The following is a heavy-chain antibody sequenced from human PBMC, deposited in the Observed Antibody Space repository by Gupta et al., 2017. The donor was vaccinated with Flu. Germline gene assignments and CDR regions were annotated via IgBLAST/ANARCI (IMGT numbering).Heavy chain of an antibody. V-gene: IGHV3-23*01. J-gene: IGHJ6*02. D-gene: IGHD3-10*01. Sequence: QASGKGLEWVSCITDRGGTTSYGDSVKGRFTISRDNSKNTLFLQMNSLRADDAAVYYCVKHTGSHYYQYGFDVWGLGTTVAVSS. CDR3: VKHTGSHYYQYGFDV. CDR2: ITDRGGTT.